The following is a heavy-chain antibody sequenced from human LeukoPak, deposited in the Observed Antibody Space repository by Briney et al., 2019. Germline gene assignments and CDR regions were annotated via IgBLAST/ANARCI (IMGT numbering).Heavy chain of an antibody. Sequence: ASVKVSCKVSGYTLTELSMHWVRQAPGKGLEWMGGFGPEDGETIYAQKFQGRVTMTEDTSTDTAYMELSSLRSEDTAVYYCATPFYDFWSGYQSDNWFDPWGQGTLVTVSS. V-gene: IGHV1-24*01. D-gene: IGHD3-3*01. CDR1: GYTLTELS. J-gene: IGHJ5*02. CDR3: ATPFYDFWSGYQSDNWFDP. CDR2: FGPEDGET.